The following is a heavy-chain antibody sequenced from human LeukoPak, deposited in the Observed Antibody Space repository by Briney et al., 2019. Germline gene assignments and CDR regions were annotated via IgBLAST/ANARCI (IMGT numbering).Heavy chain of an antibody. CDR3: ARDQIYYDSSAHDAFDI. D-gene: IGHD3-22*01. Sequence: KPSETLSLTCTVSGGSISSSSYYWSWICQHPGKGLEGIGYIYYSGSTYYNPSLKSRVTISVDTSKNQFSLKLSSVTAADTAVYYCARDQIYYDSSAHDAFDIWGQGTMVTVSS. CDR2: IYYSGST. V-gene: IGHV4-31*03. J-gene: IGHJ3*02. CDR1: GGSISSSSYY.